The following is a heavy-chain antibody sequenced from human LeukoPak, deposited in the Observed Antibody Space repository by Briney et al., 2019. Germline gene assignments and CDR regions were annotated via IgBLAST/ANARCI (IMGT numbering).Heavy chain of an antibody. CDR2: INPNSGGT. CDR1: GYTFTGYY. CDR3: ARGYCSGGSCYSGSLNSYYYGMDV. V-gene: IGHV1-2*02. Sequence: GASVKVSCKASGYTFTGYYIHWVRQAPGQGLEWMGWINPNSGGTNYAQKFQGRVTMTRDTSISTAYMELSRLRSDDTAVYYCARGYCSGGSCYSGSLNSYYYGMDVWGQGTTVTVSS. D-gene: IGHD2-15*01. J-gene: IGHJ6*02.